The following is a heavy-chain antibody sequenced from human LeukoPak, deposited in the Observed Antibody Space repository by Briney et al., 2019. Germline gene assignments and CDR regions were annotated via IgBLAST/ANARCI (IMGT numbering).Heavy chain of an antibody. Sequence: SETLSLTCTVSGGSISSYYWSWIRQPPGKGLEWIGYIYYSGSTNYNPSLKSRVTISVDTSKNQFSLKLSSVTAADTAVYYCAREWGNKGFDFWGQGTLVTVSS. V-gene: IGHV4-59*01. CDR1: GGSISSYY. J-gene: IGHJ4*02. D-gene: IGHD7-27*01. CDR2: IYYSGST. CDR3: AREWGNKGFDF.